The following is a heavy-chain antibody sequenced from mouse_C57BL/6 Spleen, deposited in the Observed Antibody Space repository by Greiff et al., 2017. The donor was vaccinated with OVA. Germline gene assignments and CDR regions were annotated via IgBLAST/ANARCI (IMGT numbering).Heavy chain of an antibody. CDR2: INYDGSST. CDR3: ARNWDGAMDY. Sequence: EVKLVESEGGLVQPGSSMKLSCTASGFTFSDYYMAWVRQVPEKGLEWVANINYDGSSTYYLDSLKSRFIISRDNAKNILYLQMSSLKSEDTATYYCARNWDGAMDYWGQGTSVTVSS. J-gene: IGHJ4*01. CDR1: GFTFSDYY. V-gene: IGHV5-16*01. D-gene: IGHD4-1*01.